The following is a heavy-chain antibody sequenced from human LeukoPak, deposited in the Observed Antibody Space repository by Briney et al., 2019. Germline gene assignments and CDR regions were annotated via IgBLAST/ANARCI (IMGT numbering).Heavy chain of an antibody. J-gene: IGHJ3*02. CDR2: IYHSGYT. CDR1: GVSISTSNW. V-gene: IGHV4-4*02. CDR3: ATKEVLAFHI. Sequence: SETLSLTCAVSGVSISTSNWWSWIRQPPGKGLEWIGEIYHSGYTNHNPSLKSRVTMSVDKSKNQFSLKLSFVTAADTAVYYCATKEVLAFHIWGQGTMVTVSS.